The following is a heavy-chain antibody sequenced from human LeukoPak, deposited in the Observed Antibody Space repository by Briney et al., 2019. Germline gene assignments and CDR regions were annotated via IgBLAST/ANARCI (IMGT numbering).Heavy chain of an antibody. V-gene: IGHV3-21*01. CDR2: ISSSSSFI. Sequence: PGGSLRLSCAVSGFTFSSYSIHWVRQAPGKGLEWVSSISSSSSFIYYADSVKGRFTISRDNAKNSLYLQMNSLRAEDTAVYYCARDMMRENVFDYWGQGTLVTVSS. CDR1: GFTFSSYS. D-gene: IGHD3-16*01. J-gene: IGHJ4*02. CDR3: ARDMMRENVFDY.